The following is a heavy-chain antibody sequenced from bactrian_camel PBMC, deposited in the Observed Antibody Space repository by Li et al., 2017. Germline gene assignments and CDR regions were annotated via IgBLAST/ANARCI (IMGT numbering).Heavy chain of an antibody. CDR2: INAHDQP. V-gene: IGHV3S53*01. CDR1: DDAYKRGC. D-gene: IGHD3*01. Sequence: VESGGGSVQAGGSLRLSCQASDDAYKRGCMAWFRQAPGKEREGVALINAHDQPNYADSVKGRFTISRDNAKNTLYLQLNSLKIEDTAVYYCALGSSRQATMTARGKGTQVTVS. J-gene: IGHJ4*01.